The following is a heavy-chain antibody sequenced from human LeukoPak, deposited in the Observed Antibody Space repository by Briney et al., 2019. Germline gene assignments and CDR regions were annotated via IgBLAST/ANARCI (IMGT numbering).Heavy chain of an antibody. D-gene: IGHD2/OR15-2a*01. CDR3: ARGISTGSPHY. CDR1: GFTFSDYY. J-gene: IGHJ4*02. V-gene: IGHV3-11*04. Sequence: GGSLRLSCAASGFTFSDYYMSWIRRAPGKGLEWVSYISSSGSTIYYADSVKGRFTISRDNTNNSLYLQMNSLRAEDTAVYYCARGISTGSPHYWGQGTLVTVSS. CDR2: ISSSGSTI.